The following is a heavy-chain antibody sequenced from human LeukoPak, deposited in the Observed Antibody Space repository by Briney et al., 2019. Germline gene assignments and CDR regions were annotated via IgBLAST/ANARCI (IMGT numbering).Heavy chain of an antibody. CDR3: ARSIANYYYDSD. CDR1: GYTFTGYY. CDR2: INPNSGGT. V-gene: IGHV1-2*02. D-gene: IGHD3-22*01. J-gene: IGHJ4*02. Sequence: ASVKVSCKAPGYTFTGYYIHWVRQAPGQGLEWMGWINPNSGGTNYAQKFQGRVTMTRDTSISTAYMELSRLRSDDTAVYYCARSIANYYYDSDWGQGTLVTVSS.